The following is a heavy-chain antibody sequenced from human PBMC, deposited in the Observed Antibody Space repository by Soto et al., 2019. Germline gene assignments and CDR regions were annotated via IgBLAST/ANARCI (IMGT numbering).Heavy chain of an antibody. CDR3: AGSDTLTGYSYDAFDI. CDR2: IYYSGST. CDR1: GGSVSSGSYY. D-gene: IGHD3-9*01. J-gene: IGHJ3*02. V-gene: IGHV4-61*01. Sequence: QVQLQESGPGLVKPSETLSLTCTVSGGSVSSGSYYWSWIRQPPGKGLEWIGYIYYSGSTNYNPSLKSRVTISVDTSKNQFSLKLSSVTAADTAVYYCAGSDTLTGYSYDAFDIWGQGTMVTVSS.